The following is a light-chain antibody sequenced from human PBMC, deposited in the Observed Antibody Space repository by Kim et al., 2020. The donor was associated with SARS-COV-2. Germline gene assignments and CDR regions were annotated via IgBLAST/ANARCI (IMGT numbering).Light chain of an antibody. J-gene: IGKJ2*01. Sequence: IHMTQSPSTLSASVGDRVTITCRASQYITTWLAWYQQKPGKAPKLLIYQASTLESRVPSRFSGSGSGTEFSLTISSLQPDDFATYYCQHYNSYPYTFGQGTKLEI. CDR2: QAS. V-gene: IGKV1-5*01. CDR3: QHYNSYPYT. CDR1: QYITTW.